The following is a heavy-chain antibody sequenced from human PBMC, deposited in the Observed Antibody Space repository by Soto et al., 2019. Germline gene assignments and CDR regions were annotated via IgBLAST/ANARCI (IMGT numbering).Heavy chain of an antibody. V-gene: IGHV1-18*01. CDR2: ISAYNGNT. Sequence: GASVKVSCKASGYTFTSYGISWVRQAPGQGLEWMGWISAYNGNTNYAQKLQGRVTMTTDTSTSTAYMELRSLRSDDTAVYYCARFSHFYYYYYYMDVWGRGTTVTVSS. J-gene: IGHJ6*03. CDR3: ARFSHFYYYYYYMDV. CDR1: GYTFTSYG.